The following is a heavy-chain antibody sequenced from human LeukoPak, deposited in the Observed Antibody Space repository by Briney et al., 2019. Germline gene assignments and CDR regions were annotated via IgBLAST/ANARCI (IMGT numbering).Heavy chain of an antibody. Sequence: PSQTLSLTCTVSGGSISSGGYYWSWIRQHPGKGLEWIGYIYYSGSTYYNPSLKSRVTISVDTSKNQFSLKLSSETAADTAVYYCARDRPYYDILTGPRWPYGMDVWGKGTTVTVSS. CDR2: IYYSGST. CDR1: GGSISSGGYY. J-gene: IGHJ6*04. CDR3: ARDRPYYDILTGPRWPYGMDV. D-gene: IGHD3-9*01. V-gene: IGHV4-31*03.